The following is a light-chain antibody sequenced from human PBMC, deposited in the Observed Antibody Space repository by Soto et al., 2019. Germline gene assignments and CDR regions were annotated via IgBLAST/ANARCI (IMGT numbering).Light chain of an antibody. CDR2: AAS. V-gene: IGKV1-39*01. CDR1: QSISSF. CDR3: QQSYSTPRT. Sequence: DIQMTQSPSSLSASVGDRVTIACRASQSISSFLSWYQQKPGKATKLLIYAASSLQSGVPSRFSGSGSGTDFTLTISSLQPEDFATYYCQQSYSTPRTFGQGTKQEIK. J-gene: IGKJ2*01.